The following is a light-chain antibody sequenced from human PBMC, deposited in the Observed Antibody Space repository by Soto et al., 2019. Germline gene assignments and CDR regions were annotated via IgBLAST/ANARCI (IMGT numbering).Light chain of an antibody. V-gene: IGKV3-11*01. Sequence: VVMKQSPASLSLSQMELATLSFMASQSVSSNLAWYQQKPGQAPRLLIYDASTRATGIPARISGSGSATDFTLTISSLEPEDFAVYYCQHRSSWPITFGQGTRLEV. CDR3: QHRSSWPIT. J-gene: IGKJ5*01. CDR2: DAS. CDR1: QSVSSN.